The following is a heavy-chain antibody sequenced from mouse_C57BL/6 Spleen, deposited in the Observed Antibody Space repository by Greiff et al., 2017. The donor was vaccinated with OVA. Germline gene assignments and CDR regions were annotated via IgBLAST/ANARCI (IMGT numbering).Heavy chain of an antibody. CDR3: ARKGYYGSRYFDV. CDR1: GYTFTDYY. D-gene: IGHD1-1*01. Sequence: EVQLQQSGPELVKPGASVKISCKASGYTFTDYYMNWVKQSHGKSLEWIGDINPNNGGTSYNQKFKGKATLTVDKSSSTAYMELRSLTSEDSAVYYCARKGYYGSRYFDVWGTGTTVTVSS. J-gene: IGHJ1*03. CDR2: INPNNGGT. V-gene: IGHV1-26*01.